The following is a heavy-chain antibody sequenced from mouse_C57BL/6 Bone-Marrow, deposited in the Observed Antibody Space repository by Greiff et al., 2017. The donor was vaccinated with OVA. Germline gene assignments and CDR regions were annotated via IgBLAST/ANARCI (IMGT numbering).Heavy chain of an antibody. V-gene: IGHV7-3*01. D-gene: IGHD2-12*01. CDR2: IRNKANGYTT. CDR1: GFTFTDYY. J-gene: IGHJ1*03. CDR3: ARDYDDFDV. Sequence: EVQRVESGGGLVQPGGSLSLSCAASGFTFTDYYMSWVRQPPGKALEWLGFIRNKANGYTTEYSASVKGRFTISRDNSQSILYLQMNALRAEDRATYYCARDYDDFDVWGTGTTVTVAS.